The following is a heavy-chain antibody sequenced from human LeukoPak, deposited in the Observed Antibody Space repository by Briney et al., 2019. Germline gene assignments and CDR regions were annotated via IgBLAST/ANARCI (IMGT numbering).Heavy chain of an antibody. V-gene: IGHV3-7*01. CDR3: ARDPGSSSFDY. Sequence: GGSLRLSCAASTLIFSSYWMSWVRQAPGEGLEFVANINQDGSVKNYVGSVKGRFTISRDNAKNSLYLQMNSLRADDTAVYYCARDPGSSSFDYWGQGTPVTVSS. D-gene: IGHD6-19*01. CDR2: INQDGSVK. CDR1: TLIFSSYW. J-gene: IGHJ4*02.